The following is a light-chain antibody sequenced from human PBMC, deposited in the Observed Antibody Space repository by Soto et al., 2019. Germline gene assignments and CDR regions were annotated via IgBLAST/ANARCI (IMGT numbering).Light chain of an antibody. V-gene: IGLV2-14*01. CDR2: EVS. CDR3: SSYTTSSTHWV. J-gene: IGLJ3*02. CDR1: SSDVGGYNY. Sequence: QYALTQPASVSGSPGQSITISCTGTSSDVGGYNYVSWYQQHPGKAPKFMIYEVSTRPSGVSNRFSGSKSGNTASLTISGLQAEDEADYYCSSYTTSSTHWVFGGGTQLTVL.